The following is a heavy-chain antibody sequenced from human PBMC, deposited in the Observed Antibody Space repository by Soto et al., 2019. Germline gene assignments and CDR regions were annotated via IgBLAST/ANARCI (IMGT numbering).Heavy chain of an antibody. CDR3: ARMEQRGDYGMDV. CDR2: ISYDGSNK. D-gene: IGHD6-25*01. J-gene: IGHJ6*02. CDR1: GFTFSSYA. V-gene: IGHV3-30-3*01. Sequence: GGSLRLSCAASGFTFSSYAMHWVRQAPGKGLEWVAVISYDGSNKYYADSVKGRFTISRDNSKNTLYLQMNSLRAEDTAVYYCARMEQRGDYGMDVWGQGTTVTVSS.